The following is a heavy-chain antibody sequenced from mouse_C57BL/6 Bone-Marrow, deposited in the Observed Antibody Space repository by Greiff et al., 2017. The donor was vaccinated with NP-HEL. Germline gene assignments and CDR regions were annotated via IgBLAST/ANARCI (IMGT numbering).Heavy chain of an antibody. Sequence: VQLQQSGAELVRPGASVKLSCTASRFNIKDDYMHWVKQRPEQGLEWIGWIDPENGDTEYASKFQGKATITADTSSNTAYLQLSSLTSEDTAVYYCTTDYGAWFAYWGQGTLVTVSA. CDR1: RFNIKDDY. J-gene: IGHJ3*01. D-gene: IGHD2-4*01. CDR3: TTDYGAWFAY. V-gene: IGHV14-4*01. CDR2: IDPENGDT.